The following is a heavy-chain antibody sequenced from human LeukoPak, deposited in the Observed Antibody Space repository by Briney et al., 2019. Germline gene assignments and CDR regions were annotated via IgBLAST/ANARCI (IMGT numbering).Heavy chain of an antibody. D-gene: IGHD1-26*01. CDR2: IYYSRST. CDR1: GGSVSSGSYY. Sequence: SETLSLTCTVSGGSVSSGSYYWSWIRQPPGKGLEWIGYIYYSRSTNYHPSLKSRVTISLDPSKNQFSLKLSSVTAADTAVYYCARVQLRGAFDIWGQGTMVTVSS. V-gene: IGHV4-61*01. J-gene: IGHJ3*02. CDR3: ARVQLRGAFDI.